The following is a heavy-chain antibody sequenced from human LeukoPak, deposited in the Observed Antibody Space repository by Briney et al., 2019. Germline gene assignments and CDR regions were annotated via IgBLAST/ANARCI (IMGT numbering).Heavy chain of an antibody. D-gene: IGHD3-22*01. Sequence: PGGSLRLSCAASGFTFSSYSMNWVRQAPGKGLEWVSYISSSSSTIYYADSVKGRFTIARDKSKNTLYLQMNSLRAEDTAVYYCAKEGRQYYYDSSGHGDYFDYWGQGTLVTVSS. CDR1: GFTFSSYS. CDR3: AKEGRQYYYDSSGHGDYFDY. V-gene: IGHV3-48*01. CDR2: ISSSSSTI. J-gene: IGHJ4*02.